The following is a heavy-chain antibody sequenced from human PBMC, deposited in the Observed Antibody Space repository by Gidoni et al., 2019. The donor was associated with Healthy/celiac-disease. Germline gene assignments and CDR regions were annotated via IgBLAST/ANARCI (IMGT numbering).Heavy chain of an antibody. CDR2: INSDGSST. CDR1: GFTFSSYW. V-gene: IGHV3-74*01. D-gene: IGHD5-12*01. J-gene: IGHJ6*02. CDR3: ARVGRWLQLGYYYGMDV. Sequence: EVQLVESGGGLVQPGGSLRLSCAASGFTFSSYWMHWVCQAPGKGLVWVSRINSDGSSTSYADSVKGRFTISRDNAKNTLYLQMNSLRAEDTAVYYCARVGRWLQLGYYYGMDVWGQGTTVTVSS.